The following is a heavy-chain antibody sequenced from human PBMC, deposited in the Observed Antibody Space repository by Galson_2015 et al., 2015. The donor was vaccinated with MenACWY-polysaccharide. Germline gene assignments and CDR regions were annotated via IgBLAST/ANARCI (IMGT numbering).Heavy chain of an antibody. J-gene: IGHJ5*02. D-gene: IGHD6-19*01. CDR1: GFTFSNYW. CDR2: IKKDGSEK. Sequence: SLRLSCAASGFTFSNYWMTWVRQAPGKGLEWVAIIKKDGSEKYYVDSVKGRFTISRDNALYLQMNSLRVEDTAVYYCTRGIAMTGNPNWFDPWGQGTLVTVSS. CDR3: TRGIAMTGNPNWFDP. V-gene: IGHV3-7*01.